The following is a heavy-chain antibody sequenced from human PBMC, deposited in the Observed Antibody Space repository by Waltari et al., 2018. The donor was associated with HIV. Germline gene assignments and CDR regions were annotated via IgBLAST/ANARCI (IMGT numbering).Heavy chain of an antibody. CDR1: GGSIRRSSYY. V-gene: IGHV4-39*01. Sequence: QLQLQESGPGLVKPSATLSLTCTVSGGSIRRSSYYWGWLRPPPGKGVEWIGRIYYSGSTYYNPSLKSRVTISVDTSKNQFSLKLSSVTAADTAVYYCARPVVVGATSDYYGMDVWGQGTTVTVSS. D-gene: IGHD1-26*01. CDR3: ARPVVVGATSDYYGMDV. CDR2: IYYSGST. J-gene: IGHJ6*02.